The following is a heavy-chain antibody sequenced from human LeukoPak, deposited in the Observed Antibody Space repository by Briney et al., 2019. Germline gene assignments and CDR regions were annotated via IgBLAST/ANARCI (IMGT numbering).Heavy chain of an antibody. V-gene: IGHV3-7*01. CDR3: ARARPNVVLGPAVAHFDC. D-gene: IGHD2-2*01. CDR1: GFTFSSYW. J-gene: IGHJ4*02. Sequence: GGSLRLSCAASGFTFSSYWMSWVRQAPGKGLEWVANIKQDGSERYQVDSVKGRFTISRDNAQNSLYLQMNSLRAEDTAVYYCARARPNVVLGPAVAHFDCWGQGTLVTVSS. CDR2: IKQDGSER.